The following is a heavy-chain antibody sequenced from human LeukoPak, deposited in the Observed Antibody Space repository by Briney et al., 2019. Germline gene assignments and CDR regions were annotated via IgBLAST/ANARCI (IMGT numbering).Heavy chain of an antibody. J-gene: IGHJ5*02. CDR1: GGSISRYY. Sequence: SETLSLNCTVSGGSISRYYWSWIRQPPGKGLEWIGYTYYSGTTNYNPSLKSRVTISVDTSKNQFSLKLTSVTAADTAVYYCARDDYSRSYNWFDPWGQGTLVTISS. CDR3: ARDDYSRSYNWFDP. CDR2: TYYSGTT. V-gene: IGHV4-59*01. D-gene: IGHD3-16*01.